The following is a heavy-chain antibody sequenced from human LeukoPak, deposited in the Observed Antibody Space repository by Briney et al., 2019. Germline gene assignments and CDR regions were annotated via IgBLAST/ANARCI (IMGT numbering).Heavy chain of an antibody. CDR1: GFTFSSYA. D-gene: IGHD2-21*02. CDR3: ARDKCGGDCYNWFDP. J-gene: IGHJ5*02. Sequence: PGRSLRLSCAASGFTFSSYAMRWVRQAPGKGLEWVAVISYDGSNKYYADSVKGRFTISRDNSKNTLYLQMNSLRAEDTAVYYCARDKCGGDCYNWFDPWGQGTLVTVSS. V-gene: IGHV3-30-3*01. CDR2: ISYDGSNK.